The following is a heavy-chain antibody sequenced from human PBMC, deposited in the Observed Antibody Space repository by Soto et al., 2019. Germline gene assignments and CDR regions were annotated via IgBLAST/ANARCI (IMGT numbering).Heavy chain of an antibody. CDR2: INHSGST. Sequence: SETLSLTFAVYGGSFSGYYWSWIRQPPGKGLEWIGEINHSGSTNYNPSLKSRVTISVDTSKNQFSLKLSSVTAADTAVYYCARSAYCGGDCYSFTYYYYYMDVWGKGTTVTVSS. V-gene: IGHV4-34*01. CDR1: GGSFSGYY. D-gene: IGHD2-21*01. J-gene: IGHJ6*03. CDR3: ARSAYCGGDCYSFTYYYYYMDV.